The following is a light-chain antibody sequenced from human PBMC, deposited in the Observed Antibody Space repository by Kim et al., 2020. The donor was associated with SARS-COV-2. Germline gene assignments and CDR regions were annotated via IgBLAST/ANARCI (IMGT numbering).Light chain of an antibody. CDR1: SSDIGVYDY. V-gene: IGLV2-14*03. CDR3: SSKTSSSTLV. Sequence: GQSITISCTGTSSDIGVYDYVSWYQQPPGKAPKLMIYDVTYRPSGVSNRFSGSKSGNTASLTISGLQAEDEADYYCSSKTSSSTLVFGGGTQLTVL. CDR2: DVT. J-gene: IGLJ3*02.